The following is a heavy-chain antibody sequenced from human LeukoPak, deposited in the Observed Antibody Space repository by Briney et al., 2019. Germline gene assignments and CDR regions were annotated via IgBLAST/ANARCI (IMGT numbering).Heavy chain of an antibody. Sequence: GGSVRLSCADSGFPFSNYWMIWVRHLPGKGLEWVAKIKEDGSEQNYVDSVKGRFTISRDNAKKSLELQMHRLGVEDTAVYYCARGGDTGYRSFDFWGPGTVVTVSS. CDR3: ARGGDTGYRSFDF. CDR2: IKEDGSEQ. D-gene: IGHD5-18*01. CDR1: GFPFSNYW. J-gene: IGHJ4*01. V-gene: IGHV3-7*04.